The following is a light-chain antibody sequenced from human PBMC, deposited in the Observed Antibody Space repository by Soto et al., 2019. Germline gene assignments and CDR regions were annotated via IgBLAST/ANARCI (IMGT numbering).Light chain of an antibody. CDR2: GAS. Sequence: EKVLTQSPATLPWSPGERGTLSCRASQSVSNYVAWYQQKPGQAPRLLIYGASSRATGIPDRFSGGGSGTEFTLTISRLEPEDFAVYYCQQYGSSPVTFGQGTKVDIK. V-gene: IGKV3-20*01. J-gene: IGKJ1*01. CDR3: QQYGSSPVT. CDR1: QSVSNY.